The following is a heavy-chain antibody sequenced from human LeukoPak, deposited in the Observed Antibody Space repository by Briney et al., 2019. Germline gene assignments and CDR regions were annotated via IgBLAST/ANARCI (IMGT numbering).Heavy chain of an antibody. CDR2: IYPGDSDT. Sequence: GESLKISCKGSGYSFTGYWIGWVRQMPGKGLEWMGIIYPGDSDTRYSPSFEGQVTISADKSISTAFLQWSSLQASDSAMYYCARPRLSYYDSSGSDHWGQGTLVTVSS. CDR3: ARPRLSYYDSSGSDH. D-gene: IGHD3-22*01. V-gene: IGHV5-51*01. CDR1: GYSFTGYW. J-gene: IGHJ4*02.